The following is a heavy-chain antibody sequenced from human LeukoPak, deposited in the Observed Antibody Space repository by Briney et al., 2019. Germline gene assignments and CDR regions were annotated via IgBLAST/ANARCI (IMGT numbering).Heavy chain of an antibody. CDR2: ISGSAYST. V-gene: IGHV3-23*01. J-gene: IGHJ3*02. CDR3: ARNTSGFRLGDAFDI. CDR1: GFTFSSYA. Sequence: GGSLRLSCAASGFTFSSYAMTWVRQAPGKGLEWISAISGSAYSTSYADSVKGRFTISRDNSKNTLYLQMNSLRAEDTAIYYCARNTSGFRLGDAFDIWGQGTMVTVSS. D-gene: IGHD3-22*01.